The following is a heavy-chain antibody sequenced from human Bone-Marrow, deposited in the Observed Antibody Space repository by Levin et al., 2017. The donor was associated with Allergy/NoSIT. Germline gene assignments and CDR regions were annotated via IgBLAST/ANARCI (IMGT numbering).Heavy chain of an antibody. D-gene: IGHD4-17*01. V-gene: IGHV3-30*18. CDR3: AKGHYYGDYARGAFDY. CDR2: ISYDGSNK. J-gene: IGHJ4*02. CDR1: GFTFSSYG. Sequence: GESLKISCAASGFTFSSYGMHWVRQAPGKGLEWVAVISYDGSNKYYADSVKGRFTISRDNSKNTLYLQMNSLRAEDTAVYYCAKGHYYGDYARGAFDYWGQGTLVTVSS.